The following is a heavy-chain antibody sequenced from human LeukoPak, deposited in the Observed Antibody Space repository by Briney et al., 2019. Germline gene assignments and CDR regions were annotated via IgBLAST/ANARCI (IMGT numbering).Heavy chain of an antibody. V-gene: IGHV4-34*01. Sequence: SETLSLTCDVYGGPFSGYSWNWIRQSPGKGLEWIGEINHSGNTNYNPSLKTRVTIFIDTSKNKISLKLTSVSAADTALYYCARGGGSAYVSKDAFDIWGQGTRVTVSS. J-gene: IGHJ3*02. CDR1: GGPFSGYS. CDR2: INHSGNT. CDR3: ARGGGSAYVSKDAFDI. D-gene: IGHD3-16*01.